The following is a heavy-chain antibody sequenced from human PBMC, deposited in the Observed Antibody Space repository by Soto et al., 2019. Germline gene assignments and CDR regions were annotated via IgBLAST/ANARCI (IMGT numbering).Heavy chain of an antibody. Sequence: SETLSLTCAVSCGSISSGGYSWSWIRQPPGKGLEWIGYIYHSGSTYYNPSLKSRVTISVDRSKNQFSLKLSSVTAADTAVYYCARGEVTTRGYYYGMDVWGQGTTVTVSS. CDR2: IYHSGST. CDR1: CGSISSGGYS. V-gene: IGHV4-30-2*01. D-gene: IGHD4-4*01. CDR3: ARGEVTTRGYYYGMDV. J-gene: IGHJ6*02.